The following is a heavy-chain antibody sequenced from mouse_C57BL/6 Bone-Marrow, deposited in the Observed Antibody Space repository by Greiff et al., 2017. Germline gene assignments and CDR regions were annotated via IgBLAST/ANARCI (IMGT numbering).Heavy chain of an antibody. D-gene: IGHD1-1*01. Sequence: QVQLQQSGPELARPWASVKISCQAFYTFSRRVHFAIRDTNYWMQWVKQRPGQGLEWIGAIYPGNGDTSYNQKFTGKATLTADKSSSTAYMQLSSLTSEDSAVYYGASNYYGSSYRYFDVWGTGTTVTVSS. CDR2: GQGLEWIG. J-gene: IGHJ1*03. CDR3: SEDSAVYYGASNYYGSSYRYFDV. CDR1: YTFSRRVH. V-gene: IGHV1-87*01.